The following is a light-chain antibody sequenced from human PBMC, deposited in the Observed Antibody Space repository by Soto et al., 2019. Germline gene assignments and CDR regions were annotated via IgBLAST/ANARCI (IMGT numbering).Light chain of an antibody. Sequence: EIVMTQSPATLSVSPGERATLSCRASQSVAGNLAWYQQNPGQAPRLLIYGASTTATGIPTRFSGGGSGTEFTLTISSLQSEDFAIYYCQQYNKWPLTFGGGTKVEIK. V-gene: IGKV3-15*01. CDR1: QSVAGN. CDR3: QQYNKWPLT. CDR2: GAS. J-gene: IGKJ4*01.